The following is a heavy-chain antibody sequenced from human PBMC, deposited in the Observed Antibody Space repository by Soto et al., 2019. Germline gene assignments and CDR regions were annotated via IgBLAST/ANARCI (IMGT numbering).Heavy chain of an antibody. CDR2: IYSGGST. J-gene: IGHJ4*02. V-gene: IGHV3-66*01. Sequence: EVQLVESGGGLVQPGGSLRLSCAASGFTVSSNYMSWVRQAPGKGLEWVSVIYSGGSTYYADSVKGRFNISRDNSKNTLYLQMNSLRAEDTAVYYCARTMTTVTTLDYWGQGTLVTVSS. CDR1: GFTVSSNY. CDR3: ARTMTTVTTLDY. D-gene: IGHD4-17*01.